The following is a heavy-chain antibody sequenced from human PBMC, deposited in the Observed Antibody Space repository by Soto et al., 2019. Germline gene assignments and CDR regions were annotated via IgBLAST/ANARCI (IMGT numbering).Heavy chain of an antibody. CDR3: AKVSGDQLLSTFDY. CDR1: GFTFSRYV. D-gene: IGHD2-2*01. V-gene: IGHV3-23*01. J-gene: IGHJ4*02. Sequence: GGSLRLSCAGSGFTFSRYVMSWVRQAPGEGLEWASAISGSGGSTYFADSVKGRFTISRDNSKNTLYLQMNRLRAEDTAVYYCAKVSGDQLLSTFDYWGQGTLVTVSS. CDR2: ISGSGGST.